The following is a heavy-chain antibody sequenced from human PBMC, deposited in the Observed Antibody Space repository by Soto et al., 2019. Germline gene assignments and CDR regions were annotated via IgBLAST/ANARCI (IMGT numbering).Heavy chain of an antibody. V-gene: IGHV4-59*12. CDR1: GGSISSYY. J-gene: IGHJ5*01. CDR3: ARGRYCLTGRCFPNWFDS. D-gene: IGHD7-27*01. CDR2: IYYSGST. Sequence: PSETLSLTCTVSGGSISSYYWSWIRQPPGKGLEWIGYIYYSGSTYYNPSLKSRVTISVDTSKNQFSLKLSSVTAADTAVYYCARGRYCLTGRCFPNWFDSWGQGALVTVSS.